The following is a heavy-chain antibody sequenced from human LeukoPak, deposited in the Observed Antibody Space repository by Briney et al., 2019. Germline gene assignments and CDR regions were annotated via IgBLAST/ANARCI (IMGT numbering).Heavy chain of an antibody. Sequence: GGSLRLSCAASGFTFSSYSMNWVRQAPGKGLEWVAFIRYDGSNKYYAVSVKGRFTLSRDNSKNPLYLQMNSLRAEDTAVYYCAKAPVTSCRGAYCYPFDYWGQGTLVTVSS. V-gene: IGHV3-30*02. D-gene: IGHD2-21*01. CDR1: GFTFSSYS. J-gene: IGHJ4*02. CDR2: IRYDGSNK. CDR3: AKAPVTSCRGAYCYPFDY.